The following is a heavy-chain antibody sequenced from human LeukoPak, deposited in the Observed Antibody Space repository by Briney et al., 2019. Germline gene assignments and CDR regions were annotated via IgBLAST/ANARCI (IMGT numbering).Heavy chain of an antibody. CDR3: ARENSWSASPFIAAAGTAFDI. V-gene: IGHV4-34*01. D-gene: IGHD6-13*01. Sequence: SETLSLTCAVYGGSFSGYYWSWIRQPPGKGLEWIGEINHSGSTNYNPSLKSRVTISVDTSKNQFSLKLSSVTAADTAVYYCARENSWSASPFIAAAGTAFDIWGQGTMVTVSS. CDR2: INHSGST. J-gene: IGHJ3*02. CDR1: GGSFSGYY.